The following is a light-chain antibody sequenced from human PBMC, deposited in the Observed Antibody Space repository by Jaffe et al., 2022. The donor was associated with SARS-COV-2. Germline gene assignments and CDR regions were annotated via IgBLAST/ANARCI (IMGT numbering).Light chain of an antibody. CDR2: ATS. J-gene: IGKJ2*01. V-gene: IGKV1-39*01. CDR3: QQRYNIPYT. Sequence: DIQMTQSPSSLSASVGERVTITCRTSQIISTYLNWYQQKPGKAPKVLISATSSLQSGVPSRFSGSGSGTDFTLTISSLQPEDIATYYCQQRYNIPYTFGQGTKLEIK. CDR1: QIISTY.